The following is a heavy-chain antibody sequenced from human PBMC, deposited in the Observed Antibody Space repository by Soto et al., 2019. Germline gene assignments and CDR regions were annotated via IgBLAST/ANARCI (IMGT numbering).Heavy chain of an antibody. J-gene: IGHJ4*02. D-gene: IGHD1-1*01. CDR2: ISYDGTDE. V-gene: IGHV3-30*18. Sequence: QVQLVESGGGVVQPGRSLRLSCAASGFSFSSYGMHWVRQAPGKGLEWVAMISYDGTDEYYADSVKGRFTVSRDNSKNAVYLQMNSLRAEDTAVYYCPKQESDWNDHFDYCGQGTLDTVSS. CDR1: GFSFSSYG. CDR3: PKQESDWNDHFDY.